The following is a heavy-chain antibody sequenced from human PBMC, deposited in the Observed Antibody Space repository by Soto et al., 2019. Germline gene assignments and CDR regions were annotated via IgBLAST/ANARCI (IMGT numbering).Heavy chain of an antibody. CDR3: ARFGFTYYYDY. CDR1: GFTFSNYA. CDR2: ISSNGGST. D-gene: IGHD3-10*01. J-gene: IGHJ4*02. Sequence: EVQLVESGGGLVQPGGSLRLSCAASGFTFSNYAMKWVRQAPGKGLEYVSAISSNGGSTYYANSVKGRFTISRDNSKNTLYLQMGSPRAENMAVYYCARFGFTYYYDYWGQGTLVTVSS. V-gene: IGHV3-64*01.